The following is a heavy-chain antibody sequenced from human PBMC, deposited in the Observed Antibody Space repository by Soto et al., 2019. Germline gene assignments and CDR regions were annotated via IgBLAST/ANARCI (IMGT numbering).Heavy chain of an antibody. CDR2: IYYSGST. CDR1: GGSISSGGYD. V-gene: IGHV4-31*03. D-gene: IGHD3-22*01. J-gene: IGHJ4*02. Sequence: SETLSLTCTVSGGSISSGGYDWSWIRQHPGKGLEWIGYIYYSGSTYYNPSLKSRVTISVDTSKNQFSLKLSSVTAADTAVYYCARSRWLFGNFDYWGQGTLVTVSS. CDR3: ARSRWLFGNFDY.